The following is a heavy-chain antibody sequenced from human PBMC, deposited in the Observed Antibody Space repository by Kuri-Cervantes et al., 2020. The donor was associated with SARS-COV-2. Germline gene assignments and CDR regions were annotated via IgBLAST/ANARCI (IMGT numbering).Heavy chain of an antibody. J-gene: IGHJ6*03. CDR2: ISSISDNT. CDR1: DFSFGRYG. D-gene: IGHD2/OR15-2a*01. V-gene: IGHV3-23*01. Sequence: GESLKISCTASDFSFGRYGMSWVRQAPGKELEWVSSISSISDNTYYADFVRGRSATTRNNSKNTLYLHMDSLRAENTAVYYCAIPPFSRAPSYYYYMDVWGKGTTVTVSS. CDR3: AIPPFSRAPSYYYYMDV.